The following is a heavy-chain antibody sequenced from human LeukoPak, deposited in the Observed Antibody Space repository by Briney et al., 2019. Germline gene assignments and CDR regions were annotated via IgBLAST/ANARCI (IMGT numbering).Heavy chain of an antibody. CDR2: INPNSGGT. D-gene: IGHD2-2*01. CDR3: ARDRVVVPAAFDY. CDR1: GYTFTAYY. Sequence: GASVKVSCKASGYTFTAYYMHWVRQAPGQGLEWMGWINPNSGGTNYAQKFQGRVTMPMDTSISTAYMELSRLRYDDTAVYYCARDRVVVPAAFDYWGQGTLVTVSS. J-gene: IGHJ4*02. V-gene: IGHV1-2*02.